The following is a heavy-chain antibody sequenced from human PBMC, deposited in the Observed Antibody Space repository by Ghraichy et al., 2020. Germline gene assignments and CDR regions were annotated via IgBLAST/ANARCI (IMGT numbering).Heavy chain of an antibody. CDR1: GGTFSSYA. V-gene: IGHV1-69*13. J-gene: IGHJ3*02. CDR3: TSRTDYLGYCSGGSCYSDAFDI. D-gene: IGHD2-15*01. Sequence: SVKVSCKASGGTFSSYAISWVRQAPGQGLEWMGGIIPIFGTANYAQKFQGRVTITADESTSTAYMELSSLRSEDTAVYYCTSRTDYLGYCSGGSCYSDAFDIWGQGTMVTVSS. CDR2: IIPIFGTA.